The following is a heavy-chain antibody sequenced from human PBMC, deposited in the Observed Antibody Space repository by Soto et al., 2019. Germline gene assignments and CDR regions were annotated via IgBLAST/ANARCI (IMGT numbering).Heavy chain of an antibody. CDR1: GYSFTSYW. Sequence: GESLKISCKGSGYSFTSYWINWVRQMPGKGLEWMGIIYPGDSDTRYSPSFQGQVTISADKSIHTAYLQRRSLKASDTAAYYFARHHGSPGSYFGLDVWRRLTTVTFSS. CDR2: IYPGDSDT. J-gene: IGHJ6*01. CDR3: ARHHGSPGSYFGLDV. V-gene: IGHV5-51*01. D-gene: IGHD6-13*01.